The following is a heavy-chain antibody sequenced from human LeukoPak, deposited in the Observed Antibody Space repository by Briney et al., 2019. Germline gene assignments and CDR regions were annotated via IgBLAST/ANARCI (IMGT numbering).Heavy chain of an antibody. Sequence: AGGSLRLSCAASGINFSGYSMHWVRRAPGKGLEWVSYISGSSRTIYYADSVKGRFTISRDNAKNSLHLQINSLRDEDTAVYYCAIRGYYDTTYAYDYHAMDVWGQGTAVTVSS. CDR3: AIRGYYDTTYAYDYHAMDV. V-gene: IGHV3-48*02. CDR2: ISGSSRTI. D-gene: IGHD3-22*01. J-gene: IGHJ6*02. CDR1: GINFSGYS.